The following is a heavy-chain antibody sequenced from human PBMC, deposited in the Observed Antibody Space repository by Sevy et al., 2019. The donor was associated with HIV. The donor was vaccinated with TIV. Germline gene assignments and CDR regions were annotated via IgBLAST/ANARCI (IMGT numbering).Heavy chain of an antibody. CDR2: IRSKANSYAT. D-gene: IGHD1-26*01. V-gene: IGHV3-73*01. CDR3: TRLGIEGYYYYMDV. Sequence: GGSLRLSCAASGFTFSGSAMHWVRQASGKGLEWVGRIRSKANSYATAYAASVKGRFTISRDDSKNTAYLQMNSLKIEDTAVYYCTRLGIEGYYYYMDVWGKGTTVTVSS. CDR1: GFTFSGSA. J-gene: IGHJ6*03.